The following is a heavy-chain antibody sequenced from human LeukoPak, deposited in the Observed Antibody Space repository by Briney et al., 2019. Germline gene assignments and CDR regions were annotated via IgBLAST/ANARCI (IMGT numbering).Heavy chain of an antibody. V-gene: IGHV4-34*01. Sequence: PSETLSLTCAVYGGSFSGYYWSWIRQPPGKGLEWIGEINHSGSTNYNPSLKSRVTISVDTSKNQFSLKLSSVTAADTAVYYCARGLSIAARRGDFDYWGQGTLVTVSS. CDR3: ARGLSIAARRGDFDY. J-gene: IGHJ4*02. CDR1: GGSFSGYY. CDR2: INHSGST. D-gene: IGHD6-6*01.